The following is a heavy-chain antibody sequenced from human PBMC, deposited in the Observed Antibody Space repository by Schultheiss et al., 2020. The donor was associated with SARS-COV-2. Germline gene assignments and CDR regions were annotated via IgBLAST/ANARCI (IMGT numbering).Heavy chain of an antibody. CDR2: INHSGST. Sequence: SETLSLTCTVSGGSISSVGYYWSWIRQPPGKGLEWIGEINHSGSTNYNPSLKSRVTISVDTSKNQFSLKLSSVTAADTAVYYCARGLRRGGRFLEWLLLEYGMDVWGQGTTVTVSS. D-gene: IGHD3-3*01. J-gene: IGHJ6*02. CDR3: ARGLRRGGRFLEWLLLEYGMDV. V-gene: IGHV4-34*01. CDR1: GGSISSVGYY.